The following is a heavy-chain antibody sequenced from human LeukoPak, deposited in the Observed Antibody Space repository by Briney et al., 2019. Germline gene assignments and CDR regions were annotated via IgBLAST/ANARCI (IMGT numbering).Heavy chain of an antibody. CDR1: GFTFSDHY. V-gene: IGHV3-72*01. CDR2: TTNKRKSFTT. J-gene: IGHJ3*01. D-gene: IGHD3-22*01. Sequence: GGSLRLSCAASGFTFSDHYMDWVRQAPGKGLGWVGRTTNKRKSFTTEYAASVQGRFTISRDNSKNSLFLQMNSLKTDDTAVYYCARGLNSFDVWGQGTMVTVSS. CDR3: ARGLNSFDV.